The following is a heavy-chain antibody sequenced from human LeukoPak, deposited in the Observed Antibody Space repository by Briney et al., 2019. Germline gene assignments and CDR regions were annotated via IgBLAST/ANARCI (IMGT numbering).Heavy chain of an antibody. CDR1: GFTFSSYW. CDR3: AREDYDSSGYYYYGMDV. CDR2: IKQDGSEK. J-gene: IGHJ6*02. V-gene: IGHV3-7*01. D-gene: IGHD3-22*01. Sequence: GGSLRLSCAASGFTFSSYWMSWVRQAPGKGLEWVANIKQDGSEKYYVDSVKGRFAISRDNAKNSLYLQMNSLRAEDTAVYYCAREDYDSSGYYYYGMDVWGQGTTVTVSS.